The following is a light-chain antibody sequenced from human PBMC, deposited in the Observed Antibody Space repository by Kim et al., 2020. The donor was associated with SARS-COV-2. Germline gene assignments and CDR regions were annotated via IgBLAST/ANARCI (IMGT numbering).Light chain of an antibody. Sequence: PGERATLLCRASQSISNDLAWYQQKPGQAPRRLIYGSSTRVTGIPARFSGSVSGTEFTLTISSLQSEDFAVYYCQQYRNWPLTFGGGTKVDIK. V-gene: IGKV3-15*01. CDR2: GSS. CDR3: QQYRNWPLT. CDR1: QSISND. J-gene: IGKJ4*01.